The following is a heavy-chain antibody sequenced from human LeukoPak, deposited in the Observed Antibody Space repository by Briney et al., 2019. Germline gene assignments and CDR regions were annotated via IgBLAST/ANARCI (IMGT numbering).Heavy chain of an antibody. CDR1: VGTFISYV. Sequence: SVKVSCQASVGTFISYVLIWVRQAPGQGLEWMGRNIHILGIANYTQKFQGRVTISADKSTSTASMKLSCLRSEDTAVYYCARTSGYSYGYYFDYWGQGTLVTVSS. CDR2: NIHILGIA. J-gene: IGHJ4*02. CDR3: ARTSGYSYGYYFDY. D-gene: IGHD5-18*01. V-gene: IGHV1-69*04.